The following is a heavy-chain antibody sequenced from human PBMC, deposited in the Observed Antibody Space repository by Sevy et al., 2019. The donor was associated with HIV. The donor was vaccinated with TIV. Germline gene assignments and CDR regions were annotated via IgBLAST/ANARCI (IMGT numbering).Heavy chain of an antibody. CDR2: IYYSGST. D-gene: IGHD1-1*01. J-gene: IGHJ6*03. Sequence: SETLSLTCTVSGGSISSYYWSWIRQPPGKGLEWIGYIYYSGSTNYNPSLKSGVTISVDTSKNQFSLKLSSVTAADTAVYYCARDGAGTPDGRLYYYYMDVWGKGTTVTVSS. CDR3: ARDGAGTPDGRLYYYYMDV. V-gene: IGHV4-59*01. CDR1: GGSISSYY.